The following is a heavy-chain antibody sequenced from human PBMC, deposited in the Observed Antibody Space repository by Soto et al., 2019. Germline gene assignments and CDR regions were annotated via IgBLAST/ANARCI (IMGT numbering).Heavy chain of an antibody. V-gene: IGHV4-59*08. J-gene: IGHJ6*03. D-gene: IGHD3-9*01. CDR3: ARQGRAQYILTGYYQSTNYYYYMDV. Sequence: PSETLSLTCTVSGGSISSYYWSWIRQPPGKGLEWIGYIYYSGSTNYNPSLKSRVTISVDTSKNQFSLKLSSVTAADTAVYYCARQGRAQYILTGYYQSTNYYYYMDVWGKGTTVTVSS. CDR2: IYYSGST. CDR1: GGSISSYY.